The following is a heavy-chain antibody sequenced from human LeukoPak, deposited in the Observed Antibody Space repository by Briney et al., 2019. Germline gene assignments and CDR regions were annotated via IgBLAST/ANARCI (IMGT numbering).Heavy chain of an antibody. D-gene: IGHD6-13*01. Sequence: GGSLRLSCAASGFTFSRSWMHWVRQAPGKGLVWVSYISSDGTTTTYADSVKGRFTISRDKSKNTLYLQMNSLRAEDTAVYYCARARGAAGTGPIDYWGRGTLVTVSS. J-gene: IGHJ4*02. CDR1: GFTFSRSW. CDR2: ISSDGTTT. CDR3: ARARGAAGTGPIDY. V-gene: IGHV3-74*01.